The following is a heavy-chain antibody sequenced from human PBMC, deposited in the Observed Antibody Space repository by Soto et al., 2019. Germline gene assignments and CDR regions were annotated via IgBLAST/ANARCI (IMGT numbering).Heavy chain of an antibody. CDR3: ARDPPRGIFGVVMYFHYGMDV. CDR1: GFTFSSEC. V-gene: IGHV3-33*01. J-gene: IGHJ6*02. D-gene: IGHD3-3*01. CDR2: IWYDGSNK. Sequence: PRGSPGLSCAASGFTFSSECMHWVRQAPGKGLEWVAVIWYDGSNKYYADSVKGRFTISRDNSKNTLYLQMNSLRAEDTAVYYCARDPPRGIFGVVMYFHYGMDVWGQGTTVTVSS.